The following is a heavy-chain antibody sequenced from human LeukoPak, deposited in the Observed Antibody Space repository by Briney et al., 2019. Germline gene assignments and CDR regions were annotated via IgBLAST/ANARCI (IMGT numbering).Heavy chain of an antibody. CDR2: IYYSGST. V-gene: IGHV4-39*02. Sequence: SETLSLTCTVSGGSISSSSYYWGWIRQPPGKGLEWIGSIYYSGSTYYNPSLKSRVTISVDTSKNQFSLKLSSVTAADTAVYYCARDGKGFWSGYYLNWGQGTLVTVSS. D-gene: IGHD3-3*01. CDR1: GGSISSSSYY. CDR3: ARDGKGFWSGYYLN. J-gene: IGHJ4*02.